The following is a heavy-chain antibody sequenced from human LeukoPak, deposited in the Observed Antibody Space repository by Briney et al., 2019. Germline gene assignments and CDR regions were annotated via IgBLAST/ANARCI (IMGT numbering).Heavy chain of an antibody. J-gene: IGHJ4*02. CDR2: INHSGST. D-gene: IGHD3-10*01. Sequence: SETLSLTCAVYGGSFSGYYWSWIRQPPGKGLEWIGEINHSGSTNYNPSLKSRVTISVDTSKNQFSLKLSSVTAADTAVYYCARDRFALWFQWGGQGTLVTVSS. CDR3: ARDRFALWFQW. CDR1: GGSFSGYY. V-gene: IGHV4-34*01.